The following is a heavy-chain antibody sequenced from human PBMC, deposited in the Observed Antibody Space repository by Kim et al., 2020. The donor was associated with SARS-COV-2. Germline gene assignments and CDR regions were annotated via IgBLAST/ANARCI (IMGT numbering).Heavy chain of an antibody. CDR2: IYYSGST. V-gene: IGHV4-31*03. CDR3: ARASITIIVVQAFDI. Sequence: SETLSLTCTVSGGSISSGGYYWRWIRQHPGKGLEWIGYIYYSGSTYYNPSLKSRVTLSVDTSKNQFSLKLSSVTAADTAVYYCARASITIIVVQAFDIWGQGTMVTVSS. CDR1: GGSISSGGYY. D-gene: IGHD3-22*01. J-gene: IGHJ3*02.